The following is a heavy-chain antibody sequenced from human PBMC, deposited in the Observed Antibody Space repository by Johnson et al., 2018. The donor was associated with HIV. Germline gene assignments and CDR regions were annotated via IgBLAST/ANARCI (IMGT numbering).Heavy chain of an antibody. CDR2: IWYDGRNK. Sequence: QVRLVESGGGVVQPGGSLRLSCAASGFTFSNYGMHWVRQAPGRGLEWVALIWYDGRNKYYEDSVKGRFTISRDNSKNTLYLQMNSLRAEDTAVYYCARGGKWGIVGARGAFDIWGQGTMVTVSS. J-gene: IGHJ3*02. CDR3: ARGGKWGIVGARGAFDI. V-gene: IGHV3-30*02. D-gene: IGHD1-26*01. CDR1: GFTFSNYG.